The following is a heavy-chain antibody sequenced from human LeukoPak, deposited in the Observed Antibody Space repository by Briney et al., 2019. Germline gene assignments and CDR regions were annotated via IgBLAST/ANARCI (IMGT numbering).Heavy chain of an antibody. Sequence: GRSLRLSCAASGFTFSSYGMHWVRQAPGKGLEWVAVIQNDASTENFADSVKGRFTISRDNSKNTVFLQMNSLRVEDTAVYYCARELSQIVWGGLDYGGQGTLVSVSS. CDR2: IQNDASTE. V-gene: IGHV3-33*05. CDR3: ARELSQIVWGGLDY. D-gene: IGHD2-21*01. J-gene: IGHJ4*02. CDR1: GFTFSSYG.